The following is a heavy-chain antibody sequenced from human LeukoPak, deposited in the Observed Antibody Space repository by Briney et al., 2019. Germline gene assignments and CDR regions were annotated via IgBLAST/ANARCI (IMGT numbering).Heavy chain of an antibody. CDR3: ARGREARLRDVLRYFDY. CDR1: GFTFSSYA. V-gene: IGHV3-30*04. D-gene: IGHD3-9*01. CDR2: ISYDGSNK. J-gene: IGHJ4*02. Sequence: GGSLRLSYAASGFTFSSYAMHWVRQAPGKGLEWVAVISYDGSNKYYADSVKGRFTISRDNSKNTLYLQMNSLRAEDTAVYYCARGREARLRDVLRYFDYWGQGTLVTVSS.